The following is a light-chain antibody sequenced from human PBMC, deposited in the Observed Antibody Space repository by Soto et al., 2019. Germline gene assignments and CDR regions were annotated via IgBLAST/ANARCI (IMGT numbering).Light chain of an antibody. V-gene: IGKV1-33*01. J-gene: IGKJ4*01. CDR3: QQNNGLPT. Sequence: DIQMTQSPSSLSASVGDRVTITCQARQDITNSLNWYQQKPGKAPKLLICDASKLEPGVPSRFSGSGSVTDFTFSISSLQPEDIATYYCQQNNGLPTFGGGTKVEIK. CDR1: QDITNS. CDR2: DAS.